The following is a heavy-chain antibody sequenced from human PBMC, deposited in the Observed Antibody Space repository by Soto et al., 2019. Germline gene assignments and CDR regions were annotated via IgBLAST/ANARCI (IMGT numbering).Heavy chain of an antibody. D-gene: IGHD3-10*01. J-gene: IGHJ5*02. Sequence: QLQLQESGPGLVKPSETLSLTCTVSGGSISSSSHYWGWIRQPPGQGLEWIGHIHYTGSTYYNSSLKSRVTISLDIVDNQFSLRLGSVTAADTAVYFCARRVLVATQNWFDPWGQGTLVTVSS. CDR1: GGSISSSSHY. CDR3: ARRVLVATQNWFDP. CDR2: IHYTGST. V-gene: IGHV4-39*01.